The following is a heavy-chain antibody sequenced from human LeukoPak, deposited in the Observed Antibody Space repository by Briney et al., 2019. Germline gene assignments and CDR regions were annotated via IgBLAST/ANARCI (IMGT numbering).Heavy chain of an antibody. CDR1: GYTFTSYG. CDR2: INTNTGNP. D-gene: IGHD2-15*01. Sequence: ASVKVSCKASGYTFTSYGMNWVRQAPGQGLEWMGWINTNTGNPTYAQGFTGRFVFSLDTSVSTAYLQISSLKAEDTAVYYCARVGYCSGGSCSKFDYWGQGTLVTVSS. J-gene: IGHJ4*02. V-gene: IGHV7-4-1*02. CDR3: ARVGYCSGGSCSKFDY.